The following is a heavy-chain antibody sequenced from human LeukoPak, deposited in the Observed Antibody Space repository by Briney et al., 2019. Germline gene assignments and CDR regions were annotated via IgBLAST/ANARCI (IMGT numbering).Heavy chain of an antibody. Sequence: PGGSLRPSCAASGFTFSSYGMHWVRQAPGKGLEWVAFIRYDGSNKYYADSVKGRFTISRDNSKNTLYLQMNSLRAEDTAVYYCAKDRGYYYDSSVSFDYWGQGTLVTVSS. V-gene: IGHV3-30*02. CDR2: IRYDGSNK. CDR1: GFTFSSYG. D-gene: IGHD3-22*01. CDR3: AKDRGYYYDSSVSFDY. J-gene: IGHJ4*02.